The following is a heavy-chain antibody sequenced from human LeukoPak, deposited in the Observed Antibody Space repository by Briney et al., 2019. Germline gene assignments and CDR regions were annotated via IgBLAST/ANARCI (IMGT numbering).Heavy chain of an antibody. CDR1: GGSISSSSYY. D-gene: IGHD1-26*01. J-gene: IGHJ6*02. V-gene: IGHV4-39*01. CDR3: ARIAGGGGSYWGYYYYYGMDV. CDR2: IYYSGST. Sequence: SETLSLTCTVSGGSISSSSYYWGWIRQPPGKGLEWIGSIYYSGSTYYNPSLKSRVTISVDTSKNQFSLKLSSVTAADTAVYYCARIAGGGGSYWGYYYYYGMDVWGHGTTVTVSS.